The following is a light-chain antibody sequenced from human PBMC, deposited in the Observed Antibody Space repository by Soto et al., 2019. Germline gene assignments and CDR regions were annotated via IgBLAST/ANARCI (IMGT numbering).Light chain of an antibody. CDR3: SSYAGSNNRGV. V-gene: IGLV2-8*01. CDR1: SSDIGGYNY. J-gene: IGLJ1*01. Sequence: QSALTQPPSASGSPGQSVTISCTGTSSDIGGYNYISWYQHHPGKAPKLMIYEVSQRRSGVPDRFSGSKSGNTASLTVSGRQAEDEADYCCSSYAGSNNRGVFGSGTKLTVL. CDR2: EVS.